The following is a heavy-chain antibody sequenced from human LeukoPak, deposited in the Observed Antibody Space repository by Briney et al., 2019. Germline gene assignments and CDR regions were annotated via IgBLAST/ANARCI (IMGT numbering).Heavy chain of an antibody. D-gene: IGHD6-19*01. J-gene: IGHJ4*02. CDR3: AKAAGYSSGWYVL. CDR2: ISGSGGTT. CDR1: GFTFSTYA. Sequence: PGGSLRLSCAASGFTFSTYAMSWVRQAPGKGLEWVSAISGSGGTTYYADSVKGRFTISRDNSKNTLYLQMNSLRAEDTAVYYCAKAAGYSSGWYVLWGQGTLVTVSS. V-gene: IGHV3-23*01.